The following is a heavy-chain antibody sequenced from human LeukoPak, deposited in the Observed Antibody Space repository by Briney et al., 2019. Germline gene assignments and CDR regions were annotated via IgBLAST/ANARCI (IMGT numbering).Heavy chain of an antibody. CDR2: INPNSGGT. D-gene: IGHD2-2*01. Sequence: ASVKVSCKASGYTFTGYYMHWVRQAPGQGLEWMGWINPNSGGTNYAQKFQGRVTMTRDTSISTAYMELSSLRSEDTAVYYCATARYCSSTSCSRPFDIWGQGTMVTVSS. CDR1: GYTFTGYY. J-gene: IGHJ3*02. V-gene: IGHV1-2*02. CDR3: ATARYCSSTSCSRPFDI.